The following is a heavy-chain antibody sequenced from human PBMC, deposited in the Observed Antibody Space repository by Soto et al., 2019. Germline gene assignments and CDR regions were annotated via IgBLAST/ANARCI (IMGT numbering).Heavy chain of an antibody. CDR2: ISYDGSNK. V-gene: IGHV3-30*18. J-gene: IGHJ4*02. Sequence: QVQLVESGGGVVQPGRSLRLSCAASGFTFSSYGMHWVRQAPGKGLEWVAVISYDGSNKYYADSVKGRFTISRDNSKNTLYLQMNSLRAEDTAVYYCAXEWVYDSSGWSFDYWGQGTLVTVSS. CDR1: GFTFSSYG. CDR3: AXEWVYDSSGWSFDY. D-gene: IGHD3-22*01.